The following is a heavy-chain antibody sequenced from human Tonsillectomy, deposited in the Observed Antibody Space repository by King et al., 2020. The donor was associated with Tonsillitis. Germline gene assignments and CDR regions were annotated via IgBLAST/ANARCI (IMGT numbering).Heavy chain of an antibody. CDR3: ARLNLPGWYFDL. Sequence: VQLQESGPGLVKPSETLSLTCTVSGGSISSYYWSWIRQPPGKGLEWIGYIYYSGSTNYNPSLKSRVTISVDTSKNQFSLKLSSVTAADTAVYYCARLNLPGWYFDLWGRGTLVTVSS. CDR2: IYYSGST. V-gene: IGHV4-59*08. J-gene: IGHJ2*01. CDR1: GGSISSYY.